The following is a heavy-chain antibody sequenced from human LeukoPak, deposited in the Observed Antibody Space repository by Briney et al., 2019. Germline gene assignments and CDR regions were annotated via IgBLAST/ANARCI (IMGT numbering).Heavy chain of an antibody. J-gene: IGHJ6*03. V-gene: IGHV3-21*01. CDR2: ISSSSSYI. D-gene: IGHD3-22*01. CDR3: ARDGTYDSSGYYYSVYYYYMDV. CDR1: GFTFSSYS. Sequence: PGGSLGLSCAASGFTFSSYSMNWVRQAPGKGLEWVSSISSSSSYIYYADSVKGRFSISRDNAKNSLYLQMNSLRAEDTAVYYCARDGTYDSSGYYYSVYYYYMDVWGKGTTVTVSS.